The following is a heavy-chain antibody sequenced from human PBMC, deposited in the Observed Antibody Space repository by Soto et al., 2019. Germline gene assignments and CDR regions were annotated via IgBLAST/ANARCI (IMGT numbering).Heavy chain of an antibody. V-gene: IGHV1-18*01. CDR2: ISAYNGNT. Sequence: QVQLVQSGTEVKKPGASMKVSCKASGYSFATSGISWVRQAPGQGLEWMGWISAYNGNTNYDQKLKDRIIMTTDTSTSTAYLELRSLRSDDTAVYYCARAGQYYDSSGYADWGQGTLVTVSS. CDR1: GYSFATSG. D-gene: IGHD3-22*01. J-gene: IGHJ4*02. CDR3: ARAGQYYDSSGYAD.